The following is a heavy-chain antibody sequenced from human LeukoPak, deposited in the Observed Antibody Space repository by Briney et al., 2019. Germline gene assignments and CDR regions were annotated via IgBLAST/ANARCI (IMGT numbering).Heavy chain of an antibody. CDR2: ISSSGSTI. D-gene: IGHD2-2*01. Sequence: GGSLRLSCAASGFTFSSYEMNWVRQAPGKGPEWVSYISSSGSTIYYADSVKGRFTISRDNAKNSLYLQMNSLRAEDTAVYYCATSTSRGPYYYYMDVWGKGTTVTVSS. CDR3: ATSTSRGPYYYYMDV. J-gene: IGHJ6*03. V-gene: IGHV3-48*03. CDR1: GFTFSSYE.